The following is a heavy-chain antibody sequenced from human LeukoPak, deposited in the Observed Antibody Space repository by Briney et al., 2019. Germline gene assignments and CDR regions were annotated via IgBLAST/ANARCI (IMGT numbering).Heavy chain of an antibody. J-gene: IGHJ3*02. CDR2: ISSSGSAR. V-gene: IGHV3-11*04. CDR3: AIPDRRYGDAFDI. D-gene: IGHD3-9*01. CDR1: GFTFSDYY. Sequence: PGGSLRLSCAASGFTFSDYYMSWIRQAPGKGLEWVSYISSSGSARYYADSVKGRFTISRDNAKNSLYLQMNSLRAEDMAVYYCAIPDRRYGDAFDIWGQGTMVTVSS.